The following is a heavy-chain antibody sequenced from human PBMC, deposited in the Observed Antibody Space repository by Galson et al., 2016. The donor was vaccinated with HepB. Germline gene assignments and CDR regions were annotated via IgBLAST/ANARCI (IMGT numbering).Heavy chain of an antibody. Sequence: SLRLSCAASGFTFSSYAMTWVRQTPGKGLEWVAVIWFDGTNIYYGDSVKGRFTISRDNSKNTLYLQMNSLRAEDTAVYYCASRDYGAEYIHNWGQGTLVTVSS. D-gene: IGHD4-17*01. J-gene: IGHJ1*01. CDR2: IWFDGTNI. CDR1: GFTFSSYA. V-gene: IGHV3-33*08. CDR3: ASRDYGAEYIHN.